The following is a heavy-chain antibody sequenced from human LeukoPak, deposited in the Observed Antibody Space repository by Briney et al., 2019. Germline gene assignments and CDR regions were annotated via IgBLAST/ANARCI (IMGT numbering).Heavy chain of an antibody. J-gene: IGHJ6*03. CDR2: GGSGGST. CDR1: GFIFSSYA. Sequence: GASLLLSCAASGFIFSSYAMSWVRPAPGKGLEWVSYGGSGGSTYYADSVKGRFTVSRDNSKSTLYLQMNSLTAEDTAVYYCAKMRGQYYHSYYMDAWGKGTTVTVSS. CDR3: AKMRGQYYHSYYMDA. V-gene: IGHV3-23*01.